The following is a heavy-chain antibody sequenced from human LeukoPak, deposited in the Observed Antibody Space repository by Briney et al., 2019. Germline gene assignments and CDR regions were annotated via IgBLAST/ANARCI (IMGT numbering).Heavy chain of an antibody. V-gene: IGHV3-53*01. CDR1: GFTVSSNY. Sequence: GGSLRLSCAASGFTVSSNYMSWVRQAPGKGLEWVSVLYSGGNTYYADSVKGRFTISRDSSKNTLYLQMNSPRAEDTAVYYCARESYYYDSSGYIHTWGQGTLVTVSS. J-gene: IGHJ4*02. D-gene: IGHD3-22*01. CDR2: LYSGGNT. CDR3: ARESYYYDSSGYIHT.